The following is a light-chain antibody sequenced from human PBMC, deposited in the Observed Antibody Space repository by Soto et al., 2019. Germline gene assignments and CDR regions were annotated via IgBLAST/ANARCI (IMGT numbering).Light chain of an antibody. CDR2: SDN. V-gene: IGLV3-9*01. CDR1: NIDTKS. CDR3: QVWANGVAV. J-gene: IGLJ1*01. Sequence: SYELTQPLSVSVALGQTARIACGGNNIDTKSVHWYQQKPGQAPVVVIYSDNNRPSGIPDRFSASNSGNTATLTISRAQGGDDADYYCQVWANGVAVFGTGTKVTVL.